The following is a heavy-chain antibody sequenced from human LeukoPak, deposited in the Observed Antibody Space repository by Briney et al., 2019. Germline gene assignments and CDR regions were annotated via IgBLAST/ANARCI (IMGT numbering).Heavy chain of an antibody. J-gene: IGHJ1*01. V-gene: IGHV3-74*03. D-gene: IGHD6-19*01. CDR3: AKGLERAVAGQYFQH. CDR1: GFTFSSYW. Sequence: PGGSLRLSCAASGFTFSSYWMHWVCQAPGKGLVWVSRINSDGSSTTYADSVKGRFAISRDNAKNTLFLQMNSLSPEDTAVYYCAKGLERAVAGQYFQHWGQGTLVTVSS. CDR2: INSDGSST.